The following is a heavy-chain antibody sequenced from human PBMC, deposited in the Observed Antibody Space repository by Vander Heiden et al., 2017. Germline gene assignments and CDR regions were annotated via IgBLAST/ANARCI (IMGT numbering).Heavy chain of an antibody. CDR2: IYYSGST. J-gene: IGHJ5*02. CDR1: GGSISSSSYY. CDR3: ARRQYYYDSSGYYSDWFDP. Sequence: QLQLQESGPGLVKPSETLSLTCTVSGGSISSSSYYWGWIRQPPGKGLGWIGIIYYSGSTYYNQSLKSRGTISVDTSKNQFSLKLSSVTAADTAVYYCARRQYYYDSSGYYSDWFDPWGQGTLVTVS. D-gene: IGHD3-22*01. V-gene: IGHV4-39*01.